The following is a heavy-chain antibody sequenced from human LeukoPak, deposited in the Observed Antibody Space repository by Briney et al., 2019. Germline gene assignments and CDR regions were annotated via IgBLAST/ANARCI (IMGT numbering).Heavy chain of an antibody. CDR1: GFTFSSNW. CDR3: ARAPVITGSGAFDM. Sequence: GGSLRLSCAASGFTFSSNWMSWVRHTPGKGLEWVANIKQDGGEKNYVDSAKGRFIISRDNAKNSLYLQMNTLRAEDTAVYYCARAPVITGSGAFDMWGQGTMVIVSS. V-gene: IGHV3-7*05. D-gene: IGHD5-24*01. J-gene: IGHJ3*02. CDR2: IKQDGGEK.